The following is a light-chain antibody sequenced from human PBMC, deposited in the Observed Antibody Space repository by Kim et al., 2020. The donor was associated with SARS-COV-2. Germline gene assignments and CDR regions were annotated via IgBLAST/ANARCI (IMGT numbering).Light chain of an antibody. CDR3: QQYSHWPLT. CDR1: H. Sequence: EIVMTQSPATLSVSPGERATLSCRASHQQKPGQAPRLLIYGASTRATGIPGRFSGSGSGTEFTLTISSLQSEDFAVYYCQQYSHWPLTFGGGTKLEIK. CDR2: GAS. J-gene: IGKJ4*01. V-gene: IGKV3-15*01.